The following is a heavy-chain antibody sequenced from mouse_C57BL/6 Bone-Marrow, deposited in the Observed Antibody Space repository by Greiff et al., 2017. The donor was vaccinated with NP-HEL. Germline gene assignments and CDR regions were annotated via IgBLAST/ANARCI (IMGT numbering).Heavy chain of an antibody. CDR3: ARKRSITTVVAHWYFDV. Sequence: VKVVESGPGLVAPSQSLSITCTVSGFSLTSYAISWVRQPPGKGLEWLGVIWTGGGTNYNSALKSRLSISKDNSKSQVFLKMNSLQTDDTARYYCARKRSITTVVAHWYFDVWGTGTTVTVSS. V-gene: IGHV2-9-1*01. J-gene: IGHJ1*03. CDR1: GFSLTSYA. CDR2: IWTGGGT. D-gene: IGHD1-1*01.